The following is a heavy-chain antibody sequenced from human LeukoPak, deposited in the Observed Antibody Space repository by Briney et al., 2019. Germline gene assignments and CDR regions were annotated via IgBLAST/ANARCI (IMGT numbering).Heavy chain of an antibody. CDR2: ISSSSSTI. J-gene: IGHJ3*02. V-gene: IGHV3-48*01. CDR3: ARDLWELLLSGTGDAFDI. Sequence: GGSLRLSCTVSGFTVSSNSMSWVRQAPGKGLEWVSYISSSSSTIYYADSVKGRFTISRDNAKNSLYLQMNSLRAEDTAVYYCARDLWELLLSGTGDAFDIWGQGTMVTVSS. D-gene: IGHD1-26*01. CDR1: GFTVSSNS.